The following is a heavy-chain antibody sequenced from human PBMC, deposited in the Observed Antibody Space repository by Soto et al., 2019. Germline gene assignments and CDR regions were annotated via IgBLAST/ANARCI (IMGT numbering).Heavy chain of an antibody. CDR2: INSDGSST. CDR1: GFTFSSYW. J-gene: IGHJ4*02. V-gene: IGHV3-74*01. CDR3: AREEGSSSGWYDY. Sequence: GGSLRLSCAASGFTFSSYWMHWVRQTPGKGLVWVSRINSDGSSTSYADSVKGRFTISRDNAKNTLYLQMNSLRADDTAVYYCAREEGSSSGWYDYWGQGTLVTVSS. D-gene: IGHD6-19*01.